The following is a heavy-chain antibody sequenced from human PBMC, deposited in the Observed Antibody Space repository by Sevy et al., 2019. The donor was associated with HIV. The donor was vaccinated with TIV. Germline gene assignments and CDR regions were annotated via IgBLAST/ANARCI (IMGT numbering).Heavy chain of an antibody. CDR2: ISSSSSYI. Sequence: GESLKISCAASGFTFSSYSMNWVRQAPGKGLEWVSSISSSSSYIYYADSVKGRFTISRDNAKNSLYLQMNSLRAEDTAVYYCARDQAMATREALNNYFDYWGQGTLVTVSS. D-gene: IGHD5-12*01. J-gene: IGHJ4*02. CDR3: ARDQAMATREALNNYFDY. CDR1: GFTFSSYS. V-gene: IGHV3-21*01.